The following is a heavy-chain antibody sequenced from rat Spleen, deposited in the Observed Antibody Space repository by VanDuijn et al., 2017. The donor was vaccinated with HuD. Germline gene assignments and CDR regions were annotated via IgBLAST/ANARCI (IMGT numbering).Heavy chain of an antibody. V-gene: IGHV5-25*01. D-gene: IGHD1-9*01. Sequence: EVQLVESDGGLVQPGRSLKLSCAASGFTFSNYYMAWVRQAPTKGLEWVAYISAGGDSTYCRDSVKGRFTISRANAKSTLNLQMDSLRSEDTATYYCARRHYGYTDYFDYWGQGVMVTVSS. CDR3: ARRHYGYTDYFDY. J-gene: IGHJ2*01. CDR2: ISAGGDST. CDR1: GFTFSNYY.